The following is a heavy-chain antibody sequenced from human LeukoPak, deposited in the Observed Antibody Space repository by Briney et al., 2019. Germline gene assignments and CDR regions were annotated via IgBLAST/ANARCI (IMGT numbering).Heavy chain of an antibody. CDR1: GGSISSYY. CDR3: ARDLGIAAAGTELDY. J-gene: IGHJ4*02. CDR2: IYYSGST. Sequence: PSETLSLTCTVSGGSISSYYWSWIRQPPGKGLEWIGYIYYSGSTNYNPSLESRVTISVDTSKNQFSLKLSSVTAADTAVYYCARDLGIAAAGTELDYWGQGTLVTVSS. V-gene: IGHV4-59*12. D-gene: IGHD6-13*01.